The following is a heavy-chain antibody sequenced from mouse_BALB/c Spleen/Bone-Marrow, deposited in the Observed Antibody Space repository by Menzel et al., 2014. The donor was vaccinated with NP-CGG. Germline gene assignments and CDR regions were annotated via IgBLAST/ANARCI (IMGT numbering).Heavy chain of an antibody. CDR1: GYTFSSYW. V-gene: IGHV1-9*01. CDR3: ARTPGVLYFFDY. J-gene: IGHJ2*01. Sequence: VKLQESGAELMKPGASVKISCKSSGYTFSSYWIEWVKQRPGHGLEWIGEILPESGSTNYNEKFRGKATFTADTSSNTAYMQLSSQTSEDSAVYYCARTPGVLYFFDYWGQGTTLTVSS. CDR2: ILPESGST.